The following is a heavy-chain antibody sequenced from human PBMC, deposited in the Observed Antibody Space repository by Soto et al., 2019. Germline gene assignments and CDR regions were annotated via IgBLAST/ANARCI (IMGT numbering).Heavy chain of an antibody. V-gene: IGHV4-34*01. J-gene: IGHJ5*02. CDR1: GGSFSGYY. CDR2: INHSGST. Sequence: SETLSLTCAVYGGSFSGYYCSWMRQPPGKGLEWIGEINHSGSTNYNPSLKSRVTISVDTSKNQFSLKLSSVTAADTAVYYCARGIVRAAAGSRFDPWGQGTLVTVSS. D-gene: IGHD6-13*01. CDR3: ARGIVRAAAGSRFDP.